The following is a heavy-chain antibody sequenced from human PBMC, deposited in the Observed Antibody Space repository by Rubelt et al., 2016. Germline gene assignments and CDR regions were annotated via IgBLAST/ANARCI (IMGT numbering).Heavy chain of an antibody. D-gene: IGHD6-13*01. CDR2: INHSGST. CDR3: ARGRRGSSSWLGRDYYGMDV. J-gene: IGHJ6*02. CDR1: GGSFSGYY. V-gene: IGHV4-34*01. Sequence: QVQLQQWGAGLLKPSETLSLTCAVYGGSFSGYYWSWIRQPPGKGLEWIGDINHSGSTNYKPSLTIRVTISVDPSNNQFSLKPSSVTAADTAVYYCARGRRGSSSWLGRDYYGMDVWGQGTTVTVSS.